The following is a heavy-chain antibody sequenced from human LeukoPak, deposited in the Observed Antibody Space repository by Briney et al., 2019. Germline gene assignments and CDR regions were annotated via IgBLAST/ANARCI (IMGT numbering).Heavy chain of an antibody. CDR1: GFTFSSYG. D-gene: IGHD3-22*01. CDR3: AKATRYDSSGCKDY. CDR2: IWYDGSNK. J-gene: IGHJ4*02. Sequence: PGRSLRLSCAASGFTFSSYGMHWVRQAPGKGLEWVAVIWYDGSNKYYADSVKGRFTISRDNSKNTLYLQMNSLRAEDTAVYYCAKATRYDSSGCKDYWGQGTLVTVSS. V-gene: IGHV3-33*06.